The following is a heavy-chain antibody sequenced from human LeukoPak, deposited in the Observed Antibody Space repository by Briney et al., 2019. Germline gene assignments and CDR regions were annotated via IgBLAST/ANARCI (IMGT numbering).Heavy chain of an antibody. CDR3: ARGGRILTGYSFDY. D-gene: IGHD3-9*01. Sequence: SETLSLTCTVSGGSISSSSYYWGWIRQPPGKGLEWIGSIYYSGSTYYNPSLKSRVTISVDTSKNQFSLKLSSVTAADTAVYYCARGGRILTGYSFDYWGQGTLVTVSS. CDR2: IYYSGST. CDR1: GGSISSSSYY. V-gene: IGHV4-39*07. J-gene: IGHJ4*02.